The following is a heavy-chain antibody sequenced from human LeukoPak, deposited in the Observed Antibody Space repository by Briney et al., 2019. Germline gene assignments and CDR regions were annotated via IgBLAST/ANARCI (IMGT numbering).Heavy chain of an antibody. CDR3: ARDPLLWFGEFGWFGP. J-gene: IGHJ5*02. CDR1: GGSFSGYY. V-gene: IGHV4-34*01. Sequence: SETLSLTCAVYGGSFSGYYWGWIRQSPGKGLEWIGEINHSGSTNYNPSLKSRVTISIDTSKNQFSLKLSSVTAADTAVYYCARDPLLWFGEFGWFGPWGQGTLVTVSS. D-gene: IGHD3-10*01. CDR2: INHSGST.